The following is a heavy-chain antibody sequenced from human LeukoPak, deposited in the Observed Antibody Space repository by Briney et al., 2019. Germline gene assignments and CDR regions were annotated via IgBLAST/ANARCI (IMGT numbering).Heavy chain of an antibody. D-gene: IGHD3-3*01. J-gene: IGHJ4*02. CDR2: INIEGSRT. CDR1: GFIFSNYW. V-gene: IGHV3-74*01. CDR3: VRSMSGRNDF. Sequence: PGGSLRLSCAGSGFIFSNYWVHWVRQAPGKGLVWVSRINIEGSRTDYADSVRGRFTISRDNAKNTLYLQMNSPTAEDTAVYYCVRSMSGRNDFWGQGTVVSVSS.